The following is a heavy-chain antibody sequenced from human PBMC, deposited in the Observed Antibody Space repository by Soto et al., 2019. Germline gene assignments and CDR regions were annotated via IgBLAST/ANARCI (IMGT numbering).Heavy chain of an antibody. CDR1: GFAFSSYA. CDR2: ISGSTSGT. CDR3: AKDRGFIRPFDY. D-gene: IGHD3-10*01. J-gene: IGHJ4*02. Sequence: EVQLLESGGGLVQPGGSLRLSCAASGFAFSSYAMSWVRQAPGKGLEWVSSISGSTSGTYYADAVKGRFTISRDNSNNTLYLPMNSLSPEDTGVYYLAKDRGFIRPFDYWGQGALVTVSS. V-gene: IGHV3-23*01.